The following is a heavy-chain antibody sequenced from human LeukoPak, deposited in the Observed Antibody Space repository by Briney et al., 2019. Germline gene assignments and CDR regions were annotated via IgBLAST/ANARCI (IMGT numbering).Heavy chain of an antibody. V-gene: IGHV3-7*01. CDR3: AREMPGIAAAGDY. CDR2: IKQDGSEK. CDR1: GFTFSSYW. J-gene: IGHJ4*02. Sequence: GGSLRLSCAASGFTFSSYWMSWVRQAPGRGLEWVANIKQDGSEKYYVDSVKGRFTISRDNAKNSLYLQMNSLRAEDTAVYYCAREMPGIAAAGDYWGQGTLVTVSS. D-gene: IGHD6-13*01.